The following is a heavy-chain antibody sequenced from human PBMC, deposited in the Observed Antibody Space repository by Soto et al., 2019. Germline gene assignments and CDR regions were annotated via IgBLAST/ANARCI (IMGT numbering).Heavy chain of an antibody. CDR3: ARVERYYYDSSGYSSSARF. CDR1: GFTLSSYA. V-gene: IGHV3-23*01. J-gene: IGHJ4*02. Sequence: EVQLLESGGGLVQPGGSLRLSCAASGFTLSSYAMSWVRQAPGKGLELVTAISGSGGTTYYADAVKGRFTISRDTSKNTLFVQMNSLRAADTAVYYCARVERYYYDSSGYSSSARFWCQGNLVSVSS. CDR2: ISGSGGTT. D-gene: IGHD3-22*01.